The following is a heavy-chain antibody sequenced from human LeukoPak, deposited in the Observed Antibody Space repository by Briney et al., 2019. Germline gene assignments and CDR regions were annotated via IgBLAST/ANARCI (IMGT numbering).Heavy chain of an antibody. CDR3: AKDRDVVVPASFY. Sequence: GSLRLSCSASGFTVSSNYMSWVRQAPGKGLEWVSAISGSGGSTYYADSVKGRFTISRDNSKNTLYLQMNSLRAEDTAVYYCAKDRDVVVPASFYWGQGTLVTVSS. D-gene: IGHD2-2*01. CDR1: GFTVSSNY. V-gene: IGHV3-23*01. CDR2: ISGSGGST. J-gene: IGHJ4*02.